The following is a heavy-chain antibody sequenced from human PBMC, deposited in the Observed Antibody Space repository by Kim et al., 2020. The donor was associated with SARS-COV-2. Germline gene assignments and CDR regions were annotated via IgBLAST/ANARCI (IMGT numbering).Heavy chain of an antibody. J-gene: IGHJ4*02. V-gene: IGHV4-61*02. D-gene: IGHD4-17*01. CDR1: GGSISSGSYY. Sequence: SETLSLTCTVSGGSISSGSYYWSWIRQPAGKGLEWIGRIYTSGSTNYNPSLKSRVTISVDTSKNQFSLKLSSVTAADTAVYYCARSSTVMGFDYWGQGTLVTVSS. CDR2: IYTSGST. CDR3: ARSSTVMGFDY.